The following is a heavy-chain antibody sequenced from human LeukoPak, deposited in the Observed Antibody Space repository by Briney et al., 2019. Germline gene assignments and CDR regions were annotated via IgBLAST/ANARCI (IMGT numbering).Heavy chain of an antibody. CDR2: ITGGGGSTT. CDR3: AKGATATTDPDSPIDY. D-gene: IGHD1-1*01. CDR1: GFSFSSCA. V-gene: IGHV3-23*01. J-gene: IGHJ4*02. Sequence: GGSLRLSCAASGFSFSSCAMTWVRQAPGKGLEWVSAITGGGGSTTYYADSVKGRFTISADNSKNTLYLQMHSLRAEDTAVYYCAKGATATTDPDSPIDYWGQGTLVTVSS.